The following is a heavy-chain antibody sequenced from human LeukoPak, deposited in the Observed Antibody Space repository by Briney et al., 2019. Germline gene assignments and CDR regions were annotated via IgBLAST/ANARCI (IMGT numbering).Heavy chain of an antibody. CDR2: IYSGGST. V-gene: IGHV3-66*01. CDR1: GLTVSSNY. Sequence: GGSLRLSCAASGLTVSSNYMSWGRQAPGKGLKRVSVIYSGGSTYYADSVKGRFTISRDNSKSTLYLQMNSLRAEDTAVYYCARDWYYYDSSGYYNGYFDYWGQGGLVSVCS. D-gene: IGHD3-22*01. J-gene: IGHJ4*02. CDR3: ARDWYYYDSSGYYNGYFDY.